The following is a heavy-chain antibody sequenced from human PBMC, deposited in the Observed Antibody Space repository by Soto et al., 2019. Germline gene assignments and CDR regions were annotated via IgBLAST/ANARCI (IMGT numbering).Heavy chain of an antibody. J-gene: IGHJ6*02. CDR1: GFTFSSYA. CDR2: ISGSGGST. Sequence: GSLRLSCAASGFTFSSYAMSWVRQAPGKGLEWVSAISGSGGSTYYADSVKGRFTISRDNSKNTLYLQMNSLRAEDTAVYYCAKVSSSSWYYYYGMDVWGQGTKVTVSS. V-gene: IGHV3-23*01. CDR3: AKVSSSSWYYYYGMDV. D-gene: IGHD6-13*01.